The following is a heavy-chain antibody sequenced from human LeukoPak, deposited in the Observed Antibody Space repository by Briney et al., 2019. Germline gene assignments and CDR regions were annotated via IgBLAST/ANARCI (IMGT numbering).Heavy chain of an antibody. Sequence: GGSLRLSCAASGFTFSSYGMHWVRQAPGKGLEWVAVIWYDGSNKYYADSVKGRFTISRDNSKNTLYLQMNSLRAEDTAVYYCARADYYESSGDYWGQGTLVTVSS. CDR1: GFTFSSYG. V-gene: IGHV3-33*01. CDR2: IWYDGSNK. D-gene: IGHD3-22*01. J-gene: IGHJ4*02. CDR3: ARADYYESSGDY.